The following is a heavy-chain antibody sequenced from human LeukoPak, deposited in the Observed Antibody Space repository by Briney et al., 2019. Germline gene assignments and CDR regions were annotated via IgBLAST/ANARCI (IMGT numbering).Heavy chain of an antibody. V-gene: IGHV4-34*01. J-gene: IGHJ4*02. D-gene: IGHD4-17*01. CDR1: GASFSGSY. CDR2: ITHDGRI. CDR3: ATIYGDYSDFDS. Sequence: SETLSLTCAVYGASFSGSYWSWVRQPPGKGLKWIGEITHDGRINYDPSLKSRVTISVDTSMNQFSLKLTSVTAADTAVHYCATIYGDYSDFDSWGQGTLVTVSS.